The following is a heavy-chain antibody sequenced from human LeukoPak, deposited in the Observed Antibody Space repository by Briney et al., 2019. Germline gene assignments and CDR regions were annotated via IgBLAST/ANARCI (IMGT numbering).Heavy chain of an antibody. V-gene: IGHV4-59*01. CDR3: ARMSSGSDY. D-gene: IGHD6-19*01. CDR1: GGSISSYY. Sequence: PSETLSLTCTVSGGSISSYYWSWIRQPPGKGLEWIGYIYYSGSTNYNPSLKSRVTISGDTSKNQFSMQLSSVTAADKAVYYCARMSSGSDYWGQGTLVTVSS. CDR2: IYYSGST. J-gene: IGHJ4*02.